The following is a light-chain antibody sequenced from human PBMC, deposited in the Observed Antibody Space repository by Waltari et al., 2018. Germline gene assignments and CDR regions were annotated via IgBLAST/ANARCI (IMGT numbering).Light chain of an antibody. CDR2: DKN. V-gene: IGLV1-40*01. Sequence: QSVLTQPPSVSGAPGQRVPISCTGSSSNNGAGYDVPWYQQLPGTAPKLLIYDKNNRPSGVPDRFSGSKSGTSASLAITGLQAEDEADYYCQSYDSSLSGSVFGGGTKLTVL. J-gene: IGLJ2*01. CDR3: QSYDSSLSGSV. CDR1: SSNNGAGYD.